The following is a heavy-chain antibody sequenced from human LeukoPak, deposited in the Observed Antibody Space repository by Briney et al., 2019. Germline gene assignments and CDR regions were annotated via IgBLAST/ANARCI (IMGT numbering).Heavy chain of an antibody. Sequence: KPSETLSLTCAVYGGSFSGYYWSWIRQPPGKGLEWIGEINHSGSTNYNPSLKSRVTISVDTSKNQFSLKLSSVIAADTAVYYCARGLDGDYDYYYYYGMDVWGQGTTVTVSS. V-gene: IGHV4-34*01. D-gene: IGHD4-17*01. CDR1: GGSFSGYY. CDR3: ARGLDGDYDYYYYYGMDV. J-gene: IGHJ6*02. CDR2: INHSGST.